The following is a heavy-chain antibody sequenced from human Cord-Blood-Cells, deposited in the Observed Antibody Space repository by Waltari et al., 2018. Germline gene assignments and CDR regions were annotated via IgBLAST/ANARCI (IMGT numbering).Heavy chain of an antibody. CDR2: INPNSGGT. J-gene: IGHJ4*02. Sequence: QVQLVQSGAEVTKPGASVQVSCKASGYTFTGYYMPWVRQAPGQGLEWMGWINPNSGGTNYAQKFQGRVTMTRDTSISTAYMELSRLRSDDTAVYYCARDLDQRGRLFDYWGQGTLVTVSS. V-gene: IGHV1-2*02. CDR1: GYTFTGYY. CDR3: ARDLDQRGRLFDY. D-gene: IGHD5-12*01.